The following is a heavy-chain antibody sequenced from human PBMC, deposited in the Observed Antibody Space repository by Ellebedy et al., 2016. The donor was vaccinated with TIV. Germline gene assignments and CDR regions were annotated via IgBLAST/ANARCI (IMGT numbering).Heavy chain of an antibody. CDR1: GFTFSSDA. CDR2: ISYDGSNK. D-gene: IGHD3-10*01. Sequence: GESLKISCAASGFTFSSDAMNWVRQAPGKGLEWVAVISYDGSNKYYADSVKGRFTISRDDAKNSLYLQMNSLRAEDTAVYYCAREISSEWLELPYFDYWGQGTLVTVSS. J-gene: IGHJ4*02. CDR3: AREISSEWLELPYFDY. V-gene: IGHV3-30-3*01.